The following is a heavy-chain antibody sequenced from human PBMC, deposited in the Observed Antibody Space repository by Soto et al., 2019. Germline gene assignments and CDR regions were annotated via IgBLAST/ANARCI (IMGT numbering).Heavy chain of an antibody. CDR2: IYPGDSDT. CDR3: ARRVYGDPHDAFDI. J-gene: IGHJ3*02. CDR1: GYSFTSYW. D-gene: IGHD4-17*01. V-gene: IGHV5-51*01. Sequence: ESHKNSRKGAGYSFTSYWISWVSQIHGKGLEWMGIIYPGDSDTRYSPSFQGQVTISADKSISTAYLQWSSLKASDTAMYYCARRVYGDPHDAFDIWGQGTMV.